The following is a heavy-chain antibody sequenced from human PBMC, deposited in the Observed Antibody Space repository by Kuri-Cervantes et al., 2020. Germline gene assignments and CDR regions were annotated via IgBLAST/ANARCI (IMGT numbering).Heavy chain of an antibody. V-gene: IGHV1-69*05. D-gene: IGHD5-18*01. CDR3: ARGGYSYGQGSQDFRFDY. Sequence: SVKVSCKASGGTFSSYAISWVRQAPGQGLEWMGGIIPIFGTANYAQKLQGRVTMTTDTSTSTAYMELRSLRSEDTAVYYCARGGYSYGQGSQDFRFDYWGQGTLVTVSS. CDR1: GGTFSSYA. J-gene: IGHJ4*02. CDR2: IIPIFGTA.